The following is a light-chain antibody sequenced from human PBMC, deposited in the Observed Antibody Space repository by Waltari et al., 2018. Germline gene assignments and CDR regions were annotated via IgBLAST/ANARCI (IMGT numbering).Light chain of an antibody. CDR2: RDT. CDR3: QVWDSFDVV. J-gene: IGLJ2*01. Sequence: SYELSQPLSVSVALGQMATITCGGNNLLRKNVNWYRLKPGQAPVLVMHRDTSRPSGIPERLSGSKSGNTATLIIDRAQAEDEADYYCQVWDSFDVVFGGGTKLTVL. V-gene: IGLV3-9*01. CDR1: NLLRKN.